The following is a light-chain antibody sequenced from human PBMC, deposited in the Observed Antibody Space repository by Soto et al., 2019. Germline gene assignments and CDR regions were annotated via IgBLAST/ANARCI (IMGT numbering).Light chain of an antibody. V-gene: IGKV3-11*01. J-gene: IGKJ5*01. CDR1: QSVSYF. CDR3: QQRFKWPPIT. Sequence: EIVLTQSPATLSLSPGDRATLSCRASQSVSYFLAWYQQRPGQAPRLLIYDASKRATGISARFSGSGSGTDFTLTISSLEPEDFAVYYCQQRFKWPPITFGQGTRLEFK. CDR2: DAS.